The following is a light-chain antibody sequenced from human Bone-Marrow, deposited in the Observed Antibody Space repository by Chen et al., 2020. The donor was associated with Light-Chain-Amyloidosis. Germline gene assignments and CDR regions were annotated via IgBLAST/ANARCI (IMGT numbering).Light chain of an antibody. CDR2: EVT. V-gene: IGLV2-14*01. CDR1: SSDVGGDNH. Sequence: QSALTQPASVSGSPGQSIIISCTGTSSDVGGDNHVSWYQQHPDKAPKLMIYEVTNRPSWVPDRFAGSKAENTASLTISGLQTEDEADYFCSSYTITNTLVFGSGTRVTVL. CDR3: SSYTITNTLV. J-gene: IGLJ1*01.